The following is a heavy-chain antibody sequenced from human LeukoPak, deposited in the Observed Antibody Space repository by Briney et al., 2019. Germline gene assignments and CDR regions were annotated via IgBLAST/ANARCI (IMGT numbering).Heavy chain of an antibody. V-gene: IGHV3-30*02. CDR1: GFTFSNYG. J-gene: IGHJ5*02. CDR3: AKRGEGVSNTWYMNNWFDP. CDR2: IRDDGSNK. D-gene: IGHD6-13*01. Sequence: GGSLRLSCAATGFTFSNYGMHWVRQAPGKWLEWVTFIRDDGSNKYHADSVKGRFTISRDKSKNTLYLQMNSLRAEDTAVYYCAKRGEGVSNTWYMNNWFDPWGQGTLVTVSS.